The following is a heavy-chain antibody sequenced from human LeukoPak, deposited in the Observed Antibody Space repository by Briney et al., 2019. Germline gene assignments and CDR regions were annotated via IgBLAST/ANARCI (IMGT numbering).Heavy chain of an antibody. CDR1: GFTFNNYW. V-gene: IGHV3-74*01. J-gene: IGHJ6*03. CDR3: LAGYYYYYMDV. Sequence: GSLRLSCAASGFTFNNYWMHWVRQAPGKGLVWVARTSTHGTSANYADSVKGRFIISRDNANNTLYLQMNGLRDEDTGVYYALAGYYYYYMDVWGKGTTVTVSS. CDR2: TSTHGTSA. D-gene: IGHD6-13*01.